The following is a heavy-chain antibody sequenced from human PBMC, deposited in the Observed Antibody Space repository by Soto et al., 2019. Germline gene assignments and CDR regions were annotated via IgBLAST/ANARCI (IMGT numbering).Heavy chain of an antibody. Sequence: GGSLRLSCAASGFTFSSYAMSWVRQAPGKGLEWVSAISGSGGSTYYADSVKGRFTISRDNSKNTLYLQMNSLRAEDTAVYYCASVPSSIRWFDPWGQGTLVTVSS. D-gene: IGHD2-2*01. CDR3: ASVPSSIRWFDP. J-gene: IGHJ5*02. V-gene: IGHV3-23*01. CDR1: GFTFSSYA. CDR2: ISGSGGST.